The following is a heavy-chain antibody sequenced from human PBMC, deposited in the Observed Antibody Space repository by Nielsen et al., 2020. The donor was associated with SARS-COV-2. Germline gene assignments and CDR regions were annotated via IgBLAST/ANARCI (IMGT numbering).Heavy chain of an antibody. CDR1: GGSFSGYY. Sequence: SETLSLTCAVYGGSFSGYYWSWIRQPPGKGLEWIGEINHSGSTNYNPSLKSRVTISVDTSKNQFSLKLSSVTAADTAVYYCARGRDTAMAGSVCGDVWGQGTTVTGSS. CDR2: INHSGST. CDR3: ARGRDTAMAGSVCGDV. D-gene: IGHD5-18*01. V-gene: IGHV4-34*01. J-gene: IGHJ6*02.